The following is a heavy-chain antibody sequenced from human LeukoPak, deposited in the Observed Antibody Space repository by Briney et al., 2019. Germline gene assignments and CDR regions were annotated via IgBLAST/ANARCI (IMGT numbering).Heavy chain of an antibody. CDR2: MYYSGTT. V-gene: IGHV4-39*01. J-gene: IGHJ4*02. CDR1: GGSISSSSYY. D-gene: IGHD6-13*01. Sequence: PSETLSLTCTVSGGSISSSSYYWGWIRQPPGKGLEWIGSMYYSGTTYYNPSLKSRVTISVDTSKNQFSLKLTSVTAADTAVYYCARSWFSTGPADYWGQGTLATVSS. CDR3: ARSWFSTGPADY.